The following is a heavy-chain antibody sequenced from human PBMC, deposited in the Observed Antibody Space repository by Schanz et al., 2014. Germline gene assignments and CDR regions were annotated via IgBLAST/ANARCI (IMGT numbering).Heavy chain of an antibody. CDR2: ISAYNGNT. V-gene: IGHV1-18*01. D-gene: IGHD6-19*01. J-gene: IGHJ4*02. Sequence: QGQLVQSGPEVKEPGASVKVSCEASRYTFNTYGLNWVRQAPGQGLEWMGWISAYNGNTNYAQKLQGRVTMTTDTSTSTAYTELRSLRSDDTAVYYCARGGYSSGWYDRDIAHFDYWGQGTLVTVSS. CDR1: RYTFNTYG. CDR3: ARGGYSSGWYDRDIAHFDY.